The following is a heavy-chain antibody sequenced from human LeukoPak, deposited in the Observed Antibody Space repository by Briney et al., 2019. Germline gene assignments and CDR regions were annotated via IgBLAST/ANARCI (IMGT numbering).Heavy chain of an antibody. J-gene: IGHJ6*02. CDR1: GFTVSTNY. CDR2: IYSGGST. D-gene: IGHD4-17*01. Sequence: GGSLRLSCAASGFTVSTNYMSWVRQAPGKGLEWVSVIYSGGSTYYADSVKGRFTISRHNSKNTLYLQMNSLRAEDTAVYYCARDSTVGYYYGMDVWGQGTTVTVSS. V-gene: IGHV3-53*04. CDR3: ARDSTVGYYYGMDV.